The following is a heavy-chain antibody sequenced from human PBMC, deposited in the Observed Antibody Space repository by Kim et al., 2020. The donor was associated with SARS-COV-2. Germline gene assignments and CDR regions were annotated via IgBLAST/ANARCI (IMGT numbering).Heavy chain of an antibody. CDR3: AKDLQPRIVATISGGYYYYYGMDV. J-gene: IGHJ6*02. CDR1: GFTFSSYG. V-gene: IGHV3-30*18. D-gene: IGHD5-12*01. CDR2: ISYDGSNK. Sequence: GGSLRLSCAASGFTFSSYGMHWVRQAPGKGLEWVAVISYDGSNKYYADSVKGRFTISRDNSKNTLYLQMNSLRAEDTAVYYCAKDLQPRIVATISGGYYYYYGMDVWGQGTTVTVSS.